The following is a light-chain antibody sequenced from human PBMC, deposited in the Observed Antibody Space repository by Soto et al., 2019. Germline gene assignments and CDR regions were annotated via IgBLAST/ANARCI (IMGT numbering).Light chain of an antibody. Sequence: DIQMTQSPSTLSASVGDRVTITCRAIQSISSWLAWYQQKLGRAPRLRVYDAATLQRGVASRFSGSGSGTEFTLIISGLQPDDSATYYCQQYTNANNPWMFGQGTKVDIK. CDR1: QSISSW. V-gene: IGKV1-5*01. CDR2: DAA. CDR3: QQYTNANNPWM. J-gene: IGKJ1*01.